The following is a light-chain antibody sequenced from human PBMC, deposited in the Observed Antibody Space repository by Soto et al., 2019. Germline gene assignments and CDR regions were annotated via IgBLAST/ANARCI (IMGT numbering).Light chain of an antibody. CDR2: DTS. V-gene: IGKV3-15*01. J-gene: IGKJ4*01. CDR1: QGIGDT. CDR3: QHYVNWPLT. Sequence: EIVLTQSPGTLSLSPGERATLSCRASQGIGDTLAWYQQKPGQTPRLLIYDTSIRATGVPARFSGSRSGAEFTLTISSLQSEEFAVYYCQHYVNWPLTVGGGTKVDIK.